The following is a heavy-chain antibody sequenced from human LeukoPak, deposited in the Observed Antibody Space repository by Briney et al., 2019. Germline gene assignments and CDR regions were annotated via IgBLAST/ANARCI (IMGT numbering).Heavy chain of an antibody. CDR2: IYPGNSQT. V-gene: IGHV5-51*01. CDR1: GYSFTNYW. CDR3: ARRSDFRNWFDP. Sequence: GESLKISCKAFGYSFTNYWIDWVRQMPGKGLEWMGNIYPGNSQTTYRPSFEGQVTISADRSISTAYLQWNSLKASDTAMYYCARRSDFRNWFDPWGPGTLVTVSA. J-gene: IGHJ5*02. D-gene: IGHD2-21*02.